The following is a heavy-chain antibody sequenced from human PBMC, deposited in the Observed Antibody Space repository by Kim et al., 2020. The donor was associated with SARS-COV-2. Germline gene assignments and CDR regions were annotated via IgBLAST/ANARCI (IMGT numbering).Heavy chain of an antibody. CDR3: VQDWGGAAAA. CDR2: VSYTGST. CDR1: GGSVSSGHY. V-gene: IGHV4-61*01. D-gene: IGHD6-13*01. Sequence: SETLSLTCTVSGGSVSSGHYWSWNRQPPGKGLEWIGYVSYTGSTKYNPSLKSRVSISLDTSKNQFSLTLNSVTAADTAVYYCVQDWGGAAAAWGRGPLV. J-gene: IGHJ5*02.